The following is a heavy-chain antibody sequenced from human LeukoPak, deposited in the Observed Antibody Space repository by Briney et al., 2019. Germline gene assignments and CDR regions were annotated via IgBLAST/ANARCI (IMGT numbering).Heavy chain of an antibody. D-gene: IGHD6-19*01. Sequence: PGGSLRLSCVASGFTFSSYAMHWVRQTPGKGLEYVSGINSNGGSTHYANSVKGRFTISRDNAKNSLFLQMNSLSAEDTAVYYCARDETLKYSSGWYKNPPLDYWGRGALVTVSS. V-gene: IGHV3-64*01. J-gene: IGHJ4*02. CDR1: GFTFSSYA. CDR2: INSNGGST. CDR3: ARDETLKYSSGWYKNPPLDY.